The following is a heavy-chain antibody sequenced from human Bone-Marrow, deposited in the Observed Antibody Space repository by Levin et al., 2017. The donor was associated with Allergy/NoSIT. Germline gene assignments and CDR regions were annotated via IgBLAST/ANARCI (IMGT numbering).Heavy chain of an antibody. Sequence: GGSLRLSCTTSGFIFGGYAMSWVRQAPGKGLEWVGFIRDKTYGGTTEYAASVKGRFIISRDDSNSIAYLQMNSLKTEDTAVYFCTRSPIVAEVRPYYFDHWGQGTLVTVSA. J-gene: IGHJ4*02. CDR3: TRSPIVAEVRPYYFDH. CDR2: IRDKTYGGTT. CDR1: GFIFGGYA. D-gene: IGHD1-1*01. V-gene: IGHV3-49*04.